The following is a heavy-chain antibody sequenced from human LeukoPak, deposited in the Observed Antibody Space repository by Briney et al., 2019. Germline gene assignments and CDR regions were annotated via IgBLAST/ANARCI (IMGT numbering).Heavy chain of an antibody. CDR1: GGSISSYY. CDR3: ARAAPRYCSGGSCYSNWFDP. D-gene: IGHD2-15*01. CDR2: IYYSGST. Sequence: KSSETLSLTCTVSGGSISSYYWSWIRQPPGKGLEWIGYIYYSGSTNYNPSLKSRVTISVDTSKNQFSLKLSSVTAADTAVYYCARAAPRYCSGGSCYSNWFDPWGQGTLVTVSS. J-gene: IGHJ5*02. V-gene: IGHV4-59*01.